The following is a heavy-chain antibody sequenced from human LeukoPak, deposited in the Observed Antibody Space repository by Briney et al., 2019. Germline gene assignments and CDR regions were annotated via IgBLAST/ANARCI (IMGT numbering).Heavy chain of an antibody. V-gene: IGHV3-23*01. CDR3: AKRRHYYGSGDYYRDH. Sequence: GSLRLSCAASGCTFSSYAMSWVRQAPGKGLEWVSSISGSGTNTYYADSVKGRFTISRDNSRNLLFLQMSSLRVEDTAVYYCAKRRHYYGSGDYYRDHWGQGTLVTVSS. D-gene: IGHD3-10*01. CDR2: ISGSGTNT. J-gene: IGHJ4*02. CDR1: GCTFSSYA.